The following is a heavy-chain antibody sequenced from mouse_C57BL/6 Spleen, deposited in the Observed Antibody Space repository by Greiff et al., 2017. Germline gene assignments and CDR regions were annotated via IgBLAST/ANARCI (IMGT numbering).Heavy chain of an antibody. J-gene: IGHJ2*01. CDR3: ARGGVEYYIDY. D-gene: IGHD1-1*02. CDR1: GYTFTSYW. V-gene: IGHV1-53*01. Sequence: QLQQPGTELVKPGASVKLSCKASGYTFTSYWMHWVKQRPGHGLEWIGNINPSNGGTNYNEKFKSKATLTVDKSSSTAYMQVSRLTYEDATVYYCARGGVEYYIDYWGQGTTLTVSS. CDR2: INPSNGGT.